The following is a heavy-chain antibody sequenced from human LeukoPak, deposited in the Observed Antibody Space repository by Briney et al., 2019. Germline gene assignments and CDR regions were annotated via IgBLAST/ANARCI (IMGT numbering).Heavy chain of an antibody. CDR2: ISGSGGST. CDR3: AKTTGYCSGGSCYGFDY. J-gene: IGHJ4*02. D-gene: IGHD2-15*01. CDR1: GFTFSSYA. Sequence: GGSLRLSCAASGFTFSSYAMSWVRQAPGKGLEWGSAISGSGGSTYYADSVKGRFTISRDNSKNTLYLQMNSLRAEDTAVYYCAKTTGYCSGGSCYGFDYWGQGTLVTVSS. V-gene: IGHV3-23*01.